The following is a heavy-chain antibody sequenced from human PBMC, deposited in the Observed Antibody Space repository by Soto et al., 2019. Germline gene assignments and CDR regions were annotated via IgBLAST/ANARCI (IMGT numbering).Heavy chain of an antibody. Sequence: GGSLRLSCAASGFTFSTYAMHWVRQAPGKGLEWVAVISFDGSNKYYADSMKGRFTISRDNSKNTLYLQMNSLRAEDTAVYYCARESSGWSLSYYYYGMDVWGQGTTGTVSS. CDR1: GFTFSTYA. V-gene: IGHV3-30-3*01. CDR3: ARESSGWSLSYYYYGMDV. J-gene: IGHJ6*02. CDR2: ISFDGSNK. D-gene: IGHD6-19*01.